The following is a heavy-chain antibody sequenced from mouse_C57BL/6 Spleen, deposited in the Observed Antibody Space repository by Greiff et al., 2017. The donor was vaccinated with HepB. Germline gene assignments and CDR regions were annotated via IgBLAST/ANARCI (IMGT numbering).Heavy chain of an antibody. Sequence: VQLQQSGAELVKPGASVKLSCTASGFNIKDYYMHWVKQRTEQGLEWIGRIDPEDGETKYAPKFQGKATITADTSSNTAYLQLSSQTSEDTAVYYCARKYFDVWGTGTTVTVSS. CDR1: GFNIKDYY. J-gene: IGHJ1*03. CDR3: ARKYFDV. V-gene: IGHV14-2*01. CDR2: IDPEDGET.